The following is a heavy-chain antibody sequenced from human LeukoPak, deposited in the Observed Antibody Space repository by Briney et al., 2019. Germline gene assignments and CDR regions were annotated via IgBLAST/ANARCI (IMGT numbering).Heavy chain of an antibody. D-gene: IGHD1-26*01. J-gene: IGHJ4*02. V-gene: IGHV5-51*01. Sequence: GESLKISCKGSGYSFTSYWIGWVRQMPGKGLEWMGIIYPGDSDTRYSPSFQGQVTISADKSISTAYLQWSSLKASDTAMYYCARQPTRYSVSYYRGQGDYWGQGTLVTVSS. CDR2: IYPGDSDT. CDR1: GYSFTSYW. CDR3: ARQPTRYSVSYYRGQGDY.